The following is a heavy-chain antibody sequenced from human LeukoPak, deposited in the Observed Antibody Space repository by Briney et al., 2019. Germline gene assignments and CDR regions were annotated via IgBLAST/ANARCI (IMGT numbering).Heavy chain of an antibody. CDR2: INTNSGKP. CDR1: GYILSDPP. V-gene: IGHV7-4-1*02. J-gene: IGHJ6*04. Sequence: ASVKGSCKASGYILSDPPMNWVRQAPGQGPEWMGWINTNSGKPTYAQGFTGRFVFSLDTSVSTAYLQIISLKAEDSAVYFCARGSPLLDVWGIGTTVIVSS. D-gene: IGHD3-10*01. CDR3: ARGSPLLDV.